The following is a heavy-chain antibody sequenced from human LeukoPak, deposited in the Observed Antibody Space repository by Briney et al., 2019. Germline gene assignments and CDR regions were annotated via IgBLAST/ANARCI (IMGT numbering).Heavy chain of an antibody. D-gene: IGHD3-3*01. Sequence: GGSLRLSCAASGFTFSSYSMNWVRQAPGKGLEWVANMKQDGSEKFYVDSVKGRFTISRDNAENSLYLQMNSLRAEDTAVYYCARVSRIATTGHFDFWGQGTLVTVSS. CDR2: MKQDGSEK. CDR1: GFTFSSYS. CDR3: ARVSRIATTGHFDF. J-gene: IGHJ4*02. V-gene: IGHV3-7*01.